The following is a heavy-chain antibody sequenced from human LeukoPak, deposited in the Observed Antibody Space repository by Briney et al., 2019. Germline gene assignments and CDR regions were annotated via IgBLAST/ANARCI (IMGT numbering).Heavy chain of an antibody. D-gene: IGHD2-15*01. Sequence: GASVKVSCKASGYSFNGHYIHWVRQAPGQGLEWMGWINPNSGGTKYAQKFQGRVTMTRDTSISTAYMDLSSLGSDGTAVFYYVRKSATRRTSEFDYWGQGTPVTVSS. CDR1: GYSFNGHY. CDR3: VRKSATRRTSEFDY. V-gene: IGHV1-2*02. J-gene: IGHJ4*02. CDR2: INPNSGGT.